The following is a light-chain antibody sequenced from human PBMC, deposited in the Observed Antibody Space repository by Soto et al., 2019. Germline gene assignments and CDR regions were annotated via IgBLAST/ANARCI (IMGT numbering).Light chain of an antibody. CDR1: QSISSY. V-gene: IGKV1-39*01. J-gene: IGKJ5*01. CDR3: QQSFKTPLA. Sequence: DIPMTQSPSSLSASVGDRVTITCRASQSISSYVNWYQQKPGKAPRLLISAASTLQSGVPSRFSGGGSGTDFTLHISSLQPEDFATYYCQQSFKTPLAFGQGTRLEIE. CDR2: AAS.